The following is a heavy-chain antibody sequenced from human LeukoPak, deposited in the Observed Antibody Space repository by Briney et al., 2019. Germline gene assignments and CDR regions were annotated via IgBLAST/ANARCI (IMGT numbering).Heavy chain of an antibody. D-gene: IGHD1-7*01. CDR3: ARSTNWNYAFDY. Sequence: PSETLSLTCAVYGGSFSGYYWSWIRQPPGKGLEWIGEINHSGSTNYNPSLKSRVTISVDRSKNQFSLKLSSVTAADTAVYYCARSTNWNYAFDYWGQGTLVTVSS. V-gene: IGHV4-34*01. J-gene: IGHJ4*02. CDR1: GGSFSGYY. CDR2: INHSGST.